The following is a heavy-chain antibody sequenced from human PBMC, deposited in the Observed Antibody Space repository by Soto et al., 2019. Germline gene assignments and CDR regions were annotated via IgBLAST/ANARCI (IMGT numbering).Heavy chain of an antibody. CDR1: AYPLTSYD. J-gene: IGHJ6*02. CDR3: ARVYTDCSGGSCFYSGMDV. V-gene: IGHV1-8*01. CDR2: MNPNSGNT. Sequence: SVKVSCKAPAYPLTSYDINLVRQATGQGLEWMGWMNPNSGNTGYAQKFQGRVTMTRNTSISTAYMELSSLKSEDTAVYYCARVYTDCSGGSCFYSGMDVWGQGTTVTVSS. D-gene: IGHD2-15*01.